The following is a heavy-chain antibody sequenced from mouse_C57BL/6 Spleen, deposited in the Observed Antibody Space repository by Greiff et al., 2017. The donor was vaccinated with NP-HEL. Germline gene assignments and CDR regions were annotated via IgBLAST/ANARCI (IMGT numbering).Heavy chain of an antibody. V-gene: IGHV5-9-1*02. J-gene: IGHJ4*01. CDR3: TRVLLLYAMDY. CDR2: ISSGGDYI. D-gene: IGHD2-10*01. Sequence: EVKVVESGEGLVKPGGSLKLSCAASGFTFSSYAMSWVRQTPEKRLEWVAYISSGGDYIYYADTVKGRFTIARDNARNTLYLQMSSLKSEDTAMYYCTRVLLLYAMDYWGQGTSVTVSS. CDR1: GFTFSSYA.